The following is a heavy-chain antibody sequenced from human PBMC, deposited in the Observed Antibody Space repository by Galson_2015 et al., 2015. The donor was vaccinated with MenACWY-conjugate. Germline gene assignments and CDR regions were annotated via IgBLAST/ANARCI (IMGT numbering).Heavy chain of an antibody. CDR3: ARESAAATNGNSFDI. J-gene: IGHJ3*02. Sequence: SLRLSCAASGFTFSNAWMSWVRQAPGKGLEWVGRIKSKTDGGTTDYAAPVKGRFTISRDDSKNTLYLQMSSLRAEDTAVYFCARESAAATNGNSFDIWGLGTMLTVSS. CDR1: GFTFSNAW. V-gene: IGHV3-15*01. D-gene: IGHD2-2*01. CDR2: IKSKTDGGTT.